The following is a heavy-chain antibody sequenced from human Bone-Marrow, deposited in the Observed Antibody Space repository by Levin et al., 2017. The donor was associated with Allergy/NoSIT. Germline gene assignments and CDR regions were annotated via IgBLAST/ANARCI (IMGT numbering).Heavy chain of an antibody. Sequence: NASETLSLTCIVSGGSTNGHYWSWIRQPPGKGLEWIGYIHYTGSSNCNPSLKSRLTMSVDTSKNQFSLELSSVTAADTAVYYCARYYCSGGTCYHFDFWGRGTLVTVSS. V-gene: IGHV4-59*11. CDR2: IHYTGSS. CDR1: GGSTNGHY. CDR3: ARYYCSGGTCYHFDF. D-gene: IGHD2-15*01. J-gene: IGHJ4*02.